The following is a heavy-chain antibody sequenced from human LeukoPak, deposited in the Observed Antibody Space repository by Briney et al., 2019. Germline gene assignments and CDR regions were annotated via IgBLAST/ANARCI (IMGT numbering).Heavy chain of an antibody. CDR3: AKDLRGTRPGYFDY. Sequence: GGSLRLSCAASGFTFSSYGMHWVRQAPGKGLEWVAFIRYDGSNKYYADSVKGRFTISRDNSKNTLYLQMNSLRAEDTAVYYCAKDLRGTRPGYFDYWGQGTLVTVSS. CDR2: IRYDGSNK. J-gene: IGHJ4*02. D-gene: IGHD5/OR15-5a*01. CDR1: GFTFSSYG. V-gene: IGHV3-30*02.